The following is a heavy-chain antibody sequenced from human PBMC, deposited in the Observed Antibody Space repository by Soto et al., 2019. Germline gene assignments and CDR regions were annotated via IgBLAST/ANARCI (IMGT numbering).Heavy chain of an antibody. D-gene: IGHD2-2*03. CDR1: GLTFSSYA. Sequence: PGGSLRLSCAASGLTFSSYAMSWVRQAPGKGLEWVSAISGSGGSTYYADSVKGRFTISRDNAKNSLYLQMNSLRDEDTAVYYCARDGYCVSTTCYFLPDVWGPGTTVTVSS. V-gene: IGHV3-23*01. CDR3: ARDGYCVSTTCYFLPDV. J-gene: IGHJ6*02. CDR2: ISGSGGST.